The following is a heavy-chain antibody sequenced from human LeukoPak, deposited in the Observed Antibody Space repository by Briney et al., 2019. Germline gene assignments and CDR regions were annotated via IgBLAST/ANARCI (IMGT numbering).Heavy chain of an antibody. CDR3: ARYVWGSYPTFEDY. V-gene: IGHV4-59*01. D-gene: IGHD3-16*02. J-gene: IGHJ4*02. Sequence: SETLSLTFTVSGGSISSYYWSWIRPPPGKGLEWIGYIYYSGSTNYNPSLKSRVTISVDRSKNHFSLKLSSVTAADTAVYYCARYVWGSYPTFEDYWGQGTLVTVSS. CDR2: IYYSGST. CDR1: GGSISSYY.